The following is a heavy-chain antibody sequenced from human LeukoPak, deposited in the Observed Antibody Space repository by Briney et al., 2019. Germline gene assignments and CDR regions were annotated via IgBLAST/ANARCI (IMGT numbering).Heavy chain of an antibody. CDR1: GFTFSSYG. CDR3: ARDDYGSGSGRWVY. D-gene: IGHD3-10*01. CDR2: IWYDGSNK. V-gene: IGHV3-33*01. J-gene: IGHJ4*02. Sequence: GRSLRLSCAASGFTFSSYGMHWVRQAPGKGLEWVAVIWYDGSNKYYGDSVKGRFTVSRGNSKNTLYLQMNSLRAEDTAVYYCARDDYGSGSGRWVYWGQGTLVTVSS.